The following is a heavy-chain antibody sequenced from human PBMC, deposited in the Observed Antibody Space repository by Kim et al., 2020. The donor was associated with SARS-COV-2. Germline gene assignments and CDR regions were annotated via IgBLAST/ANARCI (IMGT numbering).Heavy chain of an antibody. CDR3: AKDHYSDSSGYYIPEY. CDR1: GFTFSSYA. Sequence: GGSLRLSCAASGFTFSSYAMHWVRQAPGRGLEWVAVISYDGSKKYYADSVKGRFIISRDSSKNTLFLQMNSLRAEDTAVFYCAKDHYSDSSGYYIPEYWGQGTLVTVSS. V-gene: IGHV3-30-3*02. D-gene: IGHD3-22*01. CDR2: ISYDGSKK. J-gene: IGHJ4*02.